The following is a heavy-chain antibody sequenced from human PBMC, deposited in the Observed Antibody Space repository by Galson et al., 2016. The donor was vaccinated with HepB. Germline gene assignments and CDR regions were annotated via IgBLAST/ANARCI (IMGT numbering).Heavy chain of an antibody. CDR3: AKRRGEEMTIFGVEHTKGNLWYFDL. Sequence: SLRLSCAASGLTFSNYAMNWVRQAPGKGLEWVSGISGSGGRTFYADSVEGRFTISRDNSKNTLYLQMNSLRAEDMALYHSAKRRGEEMTIFGVEHTKGNLWYFDLWGRGTLVIVSS. CDR1: GLTFSNYA. D-gene: IGHD3-3*01. CDR2: ISGSGGRT. J-gene: IGHJ2*01. V-gene: IGHV3-23*01.